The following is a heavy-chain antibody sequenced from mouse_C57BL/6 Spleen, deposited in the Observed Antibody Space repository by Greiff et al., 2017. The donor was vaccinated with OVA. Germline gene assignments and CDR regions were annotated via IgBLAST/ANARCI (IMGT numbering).Heavy chain of an antibody. CDR2: INPSTGGT. Sequence: EVQLQQSGPELVKPGASVKISCKASGYSFTGYYMNWVKQNPEKSLEWIGEINPSTGGTTYNQKFKAKATLTVDKSSSTAYMQLKSLTSEDSAVYYCARLNYYAMDYGGQGTSVTVSS. CDR3: ARLNYYAMDY. V-gene: IGHV1-42*01. CDR1: GYSFTGYY. J-gene: IGHJ4*01.